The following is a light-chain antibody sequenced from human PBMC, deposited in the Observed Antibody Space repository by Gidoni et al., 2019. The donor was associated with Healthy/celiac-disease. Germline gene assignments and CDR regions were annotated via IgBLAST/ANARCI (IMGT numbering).Light chain of an antibody. J-gene: IGKJ4*01. CDR3: QQRSNWPLT. CDR1: QSVSSY. Sequence: EIVLTQSPATLSLPPGERATLSCRASQSVSSYLAWYQQKPGQAPRLLIYDASNRATGIPARFSGSGSGTDLTLTISSLEPEDFAVYYCQQRSNWPLTFGGGTKVEIK. CDR2: DAS. V-gene: IGKV3-11*01.